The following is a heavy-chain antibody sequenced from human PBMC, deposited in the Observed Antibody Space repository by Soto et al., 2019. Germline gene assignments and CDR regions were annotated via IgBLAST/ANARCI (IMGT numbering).Heavy chain of an antibody. J-gene: IGHJ4*02. D-gene: IGHD1-26*01. V-gene: IGHV4-4*07. CDR1: GDAMSKYY. Sequence: QVQLQESGPGLVKPSETLSLTCTVSGDAMSKYYWSWNRQPAGKELEWIGRIYTSGSTNYNPSLKSRVHMSMESSNNLFSLNLKSVTAADAAVYYCARTVGAAYYFDFSGQGALVTVSS. CDR2: IYTSGST. CDR3: ARTVGAAYYFDF.